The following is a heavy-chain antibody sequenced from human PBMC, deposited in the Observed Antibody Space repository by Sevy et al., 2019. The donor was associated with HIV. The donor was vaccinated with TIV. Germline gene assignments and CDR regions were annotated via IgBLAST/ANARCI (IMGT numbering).Heavy chain of an antibody. J-gene: IGHJ5*02. CDR3: ANDYGDLPNWFDP. CDR2: ISGSGGST. D-gene: IGHD4-17*01. CDR1: GFTFSSYA. V-gene: IGHV3-23*01. Sequence: GGSLRLSCAASGFTFSSYAMSWDRQAPGKGLEWVSAISGSGGSTYYADSVKGRFTISRDNSKNTLYLQMNSLRAEDTAVYYCANDYGDLPNWFDPWGQGTLVTVSS.